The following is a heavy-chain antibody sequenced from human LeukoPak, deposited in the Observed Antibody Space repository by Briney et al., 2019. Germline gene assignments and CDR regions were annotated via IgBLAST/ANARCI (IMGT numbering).Heavy chain of an antibody. CDR2: FDPEDGET. Sequence: ASVKVSCKASGYTLTELSMHWVRQAPGKGLEWMGGFDPEDGETIYAQKFRGRVTMTEDTSTDTAYMELSSLRSEDTAVYYCATLKSYYYGSGRPYYFDYWGQGTLVTVSS. J-gene: IGHJ4*02. V-gene: IGHV1-24*01. CDR1: GYTLTELS. CDR3: ATLKSYYYGSGRPYYFDY. D-gene: IGHD3-10*01.